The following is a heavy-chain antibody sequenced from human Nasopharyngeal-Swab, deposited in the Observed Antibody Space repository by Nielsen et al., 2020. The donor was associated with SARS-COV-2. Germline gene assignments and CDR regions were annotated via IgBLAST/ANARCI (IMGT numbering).Heavy chain of an antibody. J-gene: IGHJ6*03. CDR1: GGTFSSYA. V-gene: IGHV1-69*13. CDR3: ARVRVAARRGEDYYYMDV. Sequence: SVKVSCKASGGTFSSYAISWVRQAPGQELEWMGGIIPIFGTANYAQKFQGRVTITADESTSTAYMELSSLRSEDTAVYYCARVRVAARRGEDYYYMDVWGKGTTVTVSS. D-gene: IGHD6-6*01. CDR2: IIPIFGTA.